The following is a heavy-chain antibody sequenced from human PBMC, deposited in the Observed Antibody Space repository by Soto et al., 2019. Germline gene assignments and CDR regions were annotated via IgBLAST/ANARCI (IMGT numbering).Heavy chain of an antibody. CDR1: GYTFTSYY. J-gene: IGHJ6*02. CDR2: INPSGSST. Sequence: QVQLVQSGAEVKKPGASVKVSCKASGYTFTSYYMHWVRQAPGQGLEWMGFINPSGSSTSYAQRFQGRVTMTSDTSTSTVYMELSSLRSEDTAVYYCARVNLEGSYFYAMDVWGQGTTVTVSS. V-gene: IGHV1-46*01. CDR3: ARVNLEGSYFYAMDV. D-gene: IGHD1-1*01.